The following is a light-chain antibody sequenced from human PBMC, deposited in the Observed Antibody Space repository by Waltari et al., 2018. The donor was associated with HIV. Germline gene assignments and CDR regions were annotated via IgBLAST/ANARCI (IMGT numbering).Light chain of an antibody. CDR3: AAWDGSLNGRVV. J-gene: IGLJ2*01. CDR2: SNN. CDR1: SSNIGSNT. V-gene: IGLV1-44*01. Sequence: QSVLTQPPSASGTPGQRVTISCSGSSSNIGSNTVNWYQQLPGTAPKLLIYSNNQRPSGVPYRFSGSKSGTSASLAISGLQSEDEADYYCAAWDGSLNGRVVFGGGTKLTVL.